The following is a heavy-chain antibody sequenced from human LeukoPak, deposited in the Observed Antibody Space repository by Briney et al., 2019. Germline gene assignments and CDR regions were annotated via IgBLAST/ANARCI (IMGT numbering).Heavy chain of an antibody. Sequence: GGSLRLSCAASGFTFDDYAMHWVRQAPGKGLEWVSGISWNSGSIGHADSVKGRLTISRDNAKNSLYLQMNSLRAEDTALYYCAKGRHYYYGMDVWGQGTTVTVSS. CDR3: AKGRHYYYGMDV. J-gene: IGHJ6*02. CDR1: GFTFDDYA. CDR2: ISWNSGSI. V-gene: IGHV3-9*01.